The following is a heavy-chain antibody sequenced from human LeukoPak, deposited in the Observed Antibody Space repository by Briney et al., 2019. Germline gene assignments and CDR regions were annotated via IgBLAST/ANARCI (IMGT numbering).Heavy chain of an antibody. CDR1: GFTFSSYA. D-gene: IGHD2-2*01. J-gene: IGHJ4*02. CDR3: ASNIVVVPAAFDY. CDR2: ISFDGSNK. V-gene: IGHV3-30*01. Sequence: GGSLRLSCAASGFTFSSYAMHWVRQAPGKGLEWVAVISFDGSNKYYAGSVTGRFTISRDNSNNTLYLQMNSLRAEDTAVYYCASNIVVVPAAFDYWGQGTLVTVSS.